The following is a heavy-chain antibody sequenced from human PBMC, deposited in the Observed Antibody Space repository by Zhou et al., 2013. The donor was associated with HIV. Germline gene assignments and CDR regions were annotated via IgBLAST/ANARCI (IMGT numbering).Heavy chain of an antibody. V-gene: IGHV1-69*05. CDR1: GFTFSSYA. D-gene: IGHD3-10*01. J-gene: IGHJ4*02. CDR3: ARGAYGSGSFYGRY. Sequence: QIHLVQSGPEVKKPGASVKVSCKASGFTFSSYAISWVRQAPGQGLEWMGGTIPVFGTTNYAQKFHGRVTITTDESSSTAYMELTNLTFNDTAVYYCARGAYGSGSFYGRYWGQGTLVTVAS. CDR2: TIPVFGTT.